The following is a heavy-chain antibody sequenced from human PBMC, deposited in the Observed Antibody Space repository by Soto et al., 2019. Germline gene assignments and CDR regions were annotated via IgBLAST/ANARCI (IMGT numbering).Heavy chain of an antibody. CDR2: IRSKANSYAT. V-gene: IGHV3-73*01. D-gene: IGHD3-22*01. J-gene: IGHJ6*02. CDR3: TTLGHYYDSSPLDV. CDR1: GFTFSGSA. Sequence: GGSLRLSCAASGFTFSGSAMHWVRQASGKGLEWVGRIRSKANSYATAYAASVKGRFTISRDDSKSTLYLQMNSLETEDTALYYCTTLGHYYDSSPLDVWGQGTTVTVSS.